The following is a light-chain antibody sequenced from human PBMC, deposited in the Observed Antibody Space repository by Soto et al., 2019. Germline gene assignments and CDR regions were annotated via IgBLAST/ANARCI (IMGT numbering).Light chain of an antibody. J-gene: IGKJ1*01. Sequence: DIQMTQSPSSLSASVGDRVTITCRASQGISNYLAWYQQQPGKVPKLLIYVASTLQSGVPSRFSGSGSGTDFTLTISSLQPDDVATYYCQKYNSAPCTFGQGTKVEIK. CDR1: QGISNY. CDR2: VAS. V-gene: IGKV1-27*01. CDR3: QKYNSAPCT.